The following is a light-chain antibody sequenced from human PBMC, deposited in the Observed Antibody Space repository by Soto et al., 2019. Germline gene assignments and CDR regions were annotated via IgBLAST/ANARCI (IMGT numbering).Light chain of an antibody. CDR1: STDVGGYNY. CDR3: CSHAGNYIYV. V-gene: IGLV2-11*01. CDR2: DIS. J-gene: IGLJ1*01. Sequence: QLVLTQPRSVSGSPGQSVTISCTGISTDVGGYNYVSWYRQYPGKAPKLIFHDISQRPSGVADRFSGSKSGSTASLTISGLRAEDEADYYCCSHAGNYIYVYGTGTKLTVL.